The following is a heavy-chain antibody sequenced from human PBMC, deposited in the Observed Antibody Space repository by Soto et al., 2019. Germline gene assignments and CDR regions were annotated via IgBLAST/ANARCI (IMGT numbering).Heavy chain of an antibody. J-gene: IGHJ6*02. V-gene: IGHV1-2*02. D-gene: IGHD6-13*01. CDR2: INPNSGVT. Sequence: ASVKVSSRASGYTFTGYYMHWVRQSPGQVLEWMGWINPNSGVTNYAQKFQGRVTMTRDTSISTAYMELSRLRSDDTDAYYCARDPARRAEAGRYGMEVWRQGTTERVSS. CDR3: ARDPARRAEAGRYGMEV. CDR1: GYTFTGYY.